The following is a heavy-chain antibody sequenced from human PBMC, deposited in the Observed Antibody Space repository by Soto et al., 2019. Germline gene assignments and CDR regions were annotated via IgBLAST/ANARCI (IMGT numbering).Heavy chain of an antibody. CDR2: ISASGARA. V-gene: IGHV3-23*01. CDR1: GFTFSSYA. Sequence: EVQLLESGGELVQPGGSLRLSCAASGFTFSSYAMSWVRQAPGKGLEWVSAISASGARAYYADSVEGRFTFSRDNSKNTLYLKMDSLRAEDTAVYYCAKQGVVVTAIDYWGQGTLVTVSS. D-gene: IGHD2-21*02. CDR3: AKQGVVVTAIDY. J-gene: IGHJ4*02.